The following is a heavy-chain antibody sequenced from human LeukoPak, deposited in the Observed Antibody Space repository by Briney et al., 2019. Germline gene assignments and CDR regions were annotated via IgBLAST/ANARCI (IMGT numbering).Heavy chain of an antibody. CDR2: IFHSGST. J-gene: IGHJ5*02. V-gene: IGHV4-39*01. CDR1: GDSIFSTTYY. D-gene: IGHD2-2*01. CDR3: ARHTVYCSSTSCYGSFDP. Sequence: SETLSLTCTVSGDSIFSTTYYWGWIRQPPGKGLEWIGSIFHSGSTYYNPSLRSRVTISVDTSKNQLSLRLRSVTAADTAVYYCARHTVYCSSTSCYGSFDPWGQGTLVTVSS.